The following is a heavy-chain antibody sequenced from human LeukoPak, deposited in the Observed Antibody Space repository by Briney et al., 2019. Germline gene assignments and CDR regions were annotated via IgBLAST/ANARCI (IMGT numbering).Heavy chain of an antibody. CDR2: INCDGSST. Sequence: GGSLRLSCAASGFTFSSYWMHWVRQAPGKGLVWVSRINCDGSSTSYADSVKGRFTISRDNAKNTLYLQMNSLRAEDTAVYYCAKDRSPYYYDSSGYYGDDYWGQGTLVTVSS. CDR1: GFTFSSYW. V-gene: IGHV3-74*01. CDR3: AKDRSPYYYDSSGYYGDDY. D-gene: IGHD3-22*01. J-gene: IGHJ4*02.